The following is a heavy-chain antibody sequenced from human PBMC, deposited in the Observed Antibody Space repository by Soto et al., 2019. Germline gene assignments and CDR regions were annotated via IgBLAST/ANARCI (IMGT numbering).Heavy chain of an antibody. V-gene: IGHV1-2*02. CDR3: ARYCSSVSCYDEI. D-gene: IGHD2-15*01. CDR2: INPNSGST. Sequence: GAAVKVSCKACGCTFTGYYIHWVRQAPGQGLEWMGWINPNSGSTNYAQKFQGRVTMTKDTSISTTYMDLSRLRSDDTAVYYCARYCSSVSCYDEIWGQGTMVTVSS. J-gene: IGHJ3*02. CDR1: GCTFTGYY.